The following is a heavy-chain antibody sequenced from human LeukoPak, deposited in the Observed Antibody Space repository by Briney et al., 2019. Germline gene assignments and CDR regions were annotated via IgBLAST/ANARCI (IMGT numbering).Heavy chain of an antibody. CDR1: GFIFRNYA. CDR3: AKDRVEASGSDYHVFDF. D-gene: IGHD3-10*01. CDR2: ISGSGRTT. V-gene: IGHV3-23*01. J-gene: IGHJ4*02. Sequence: GGSLRLFCVVSGFIFRNYAMSWVRQAPGMGLECVSAISGSGRTTNYADAVKGRFTISRDNSKNTLYLQINGLRAEDTAIYFCAKDRVEASGSDYHVFDFWGQGTRVTVSS.